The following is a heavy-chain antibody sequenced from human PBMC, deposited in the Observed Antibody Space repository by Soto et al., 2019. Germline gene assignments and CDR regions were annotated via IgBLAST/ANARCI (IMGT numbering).Heavy chain of an antibody. V-gene: IGHV1-3*01. CDR1: GYNFTAYA. CDR3: ARVRTGLGWDY. CDR2: INAGSGFT. D-gene: IGHD7-27*01. J-gene: IGHJ4*02. Sequence: ASVKVSCKASGYNFTAYAVHWVRQAPGQRPEWMGWINAGSGFTRYSQNFQGRVIITRDTSARKIYLDLSSLRSEDTAVYYYARVRTGLGWDYWGQGTLVTVSS.